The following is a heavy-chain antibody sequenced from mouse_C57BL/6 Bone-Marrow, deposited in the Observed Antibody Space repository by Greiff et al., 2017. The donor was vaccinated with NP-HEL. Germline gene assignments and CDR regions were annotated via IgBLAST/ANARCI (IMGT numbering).Heavy chain of an antibody. J-gene: IGHJ3*01. CDR1: GYSFTSYY. V-gene: IGHV1-66*01. D-gene: IGHD2-3*01. CDR3: ARVGDGYPFAY. CDR2: IYPGSGNT. Sequence: VKLMESGPELVKPGASVKISCKASGYSFTSYYIHWVKQRPGQGLEWIGWIYPGSGNTKYNEKFKGKATLTADTSSSTAYMQLSSLTSEDSAVYYCARVGDGYPFAYWGQGTLVTVSA.